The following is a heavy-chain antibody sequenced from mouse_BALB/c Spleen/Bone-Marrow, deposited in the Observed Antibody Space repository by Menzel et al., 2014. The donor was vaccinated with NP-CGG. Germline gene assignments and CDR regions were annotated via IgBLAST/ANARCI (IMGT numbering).Heavy chain of an antibody. V-gene: IGHV6-6*02. Sequence: EVKLVESGGGLVQPGRSMKLSCVASGFTFSNYWMNWFRQSPEKGLEWVAEIRLKSNNYATHYAESVRGRFTISRDDSKSSVYLQMNNLRAEDTGIYYCTTGFAYWGQGTLVTVSA. CDR1: GFTFSNYW. CDR3: TTGFAY. J-gene: IGHJ3*01. CDR2: IRLKSNNYAT.